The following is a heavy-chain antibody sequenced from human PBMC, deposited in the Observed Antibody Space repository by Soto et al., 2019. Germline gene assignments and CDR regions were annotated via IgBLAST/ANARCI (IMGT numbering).Heavy chain of an antibody. CDR2: IYSSGST. CDR1: NGSISNFY. D-gene: IGHD6-13*01. Sequence: QVQLQESGPGLVKPSETLSLSCTFSNGSISNFYWNWIRHPAGKGLEWIGRIYSSGSTNYNPSLRSRVTMSVDTSKNQFSLKLSSVTAADTAVYYCARSSHKESWFDPWGQGTLVTVSS. J-gene: IGHJ5*02. V-gene: IGHV4-4*07. CDR3: ARSSHKESWFDP.